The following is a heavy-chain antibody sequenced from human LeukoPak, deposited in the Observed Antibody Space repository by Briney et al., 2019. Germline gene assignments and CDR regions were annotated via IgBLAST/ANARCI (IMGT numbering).Heavy chain of an antibody. Sequence: GGSLRLSCAASGFTFNNYEMNWVRQAPGKGLEWVSYISSSGMTIYYADSVKGRFTISRDNSKNTLYLQMNSLRAEDTAVYYCAKDQGFWSGAYYFDYWGQGTLVTVFS. CDR2: ISSSGMTI. CDR3: AKDQGFWSGAYYFDY. J-gene: IGHJ4*02. CDR1: GFTFNNYE. D-gene: IGHD3-3*01. V-gene: IGHV3-48*03.